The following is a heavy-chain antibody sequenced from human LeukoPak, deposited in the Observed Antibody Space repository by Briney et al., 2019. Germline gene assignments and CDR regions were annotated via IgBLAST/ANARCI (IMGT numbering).Heavy chain of an antibody. CDR1: GYTFTGYY. CDR3: ARDREGSGYDVLTGYPNKNWFDP. J-gene: IGHJ5*02. CDR2: ISAYNGNT. V-gene: IGHV1-18*04. D-gene: IGHD3-9*01. Sequence: ASVKVSCKASGYTFTGYYMHWVRQAPGQGLEWMGWISAYNGNTNYAQKLQGRVTMTTDTSTSTAYMELRSLRSDDTAVYYCARDREGSGYDVLTGYPNKNWFDPWGQGTLVTVSS.